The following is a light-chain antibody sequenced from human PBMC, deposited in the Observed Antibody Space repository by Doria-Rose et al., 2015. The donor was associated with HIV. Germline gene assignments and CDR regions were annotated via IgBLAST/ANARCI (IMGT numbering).Light chain of an antibody. Sequence: LTQSPGTLSLSPGERATLSCRASQSFSSTYLAWYQQKPGQALSLLIYDGSTRATGIPDRFSASGSGTDFTLTINRLEPEDFALYYCHQYGTSWTFGQGTKVEI. J-gene: IGKJ1*01. CDR1: QSFSSTY. V-gene: IGKV3-20*01. CDR3: HQYGTSWT. CDR2: DGS.